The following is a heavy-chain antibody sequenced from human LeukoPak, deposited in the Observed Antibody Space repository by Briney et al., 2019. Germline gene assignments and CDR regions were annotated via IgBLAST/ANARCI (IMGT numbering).Heavy chain of an antibody. CDR1: GYTFTSYT. V-gene: IGHV1-3*01. CDR3: AKETPNTGWFDP. J-gene: IGHJ5*02. D-gene: IGHD1-14*01. Sequence: ASVKASCTASGYTFTSYTMHWARQAPGQWLEWMGWINAGNGNTKYSQKFQGRVTLTRDTSTSTVYMELSSLRSEDTAIYYCAKETPNTGWFDPWGQGTLVTVSS. CDR2: INAGNGNT.